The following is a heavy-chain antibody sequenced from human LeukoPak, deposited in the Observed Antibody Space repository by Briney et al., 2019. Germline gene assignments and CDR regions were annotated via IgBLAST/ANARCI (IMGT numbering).Heavy chain of an antibody. D-gene: IGHD6-6*01. CDR3: AKANPSYAFDI. J-gene: IGHJ3*02. CDR2: ISSSSSYI. CDR1: GFTFSSYS. Sequence: GGSLRLSCAASGFTFSSYSMNWVRQAPGKGLEWVSSISSSSSYIYYADSVKGRFTISRDNAKNTLYLQMNSLRAEDTAVYYCAKANPSYAFDIWGQGTMVTVSS. V-gene: IGHV3-21*01.